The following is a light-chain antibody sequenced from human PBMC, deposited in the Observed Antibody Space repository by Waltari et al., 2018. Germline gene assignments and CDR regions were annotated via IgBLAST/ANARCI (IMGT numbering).Light chain of an antibody. Sequence: SSDLTQDPAVSVALGQTVRITCQGDSLRRYYASWYKQRPGQAPILVIYDKDNRPSGVPDRFSGSSSHNTASLTITGAQAEDEASYYCHSRDASGVGGSFGGGTKLTVL. CDR2: DKD. J-gene: IGLJ2*01. CDR3: HSRDASGVGGS. CDR1: SLRRYY. V-gene: IGLV3-19*01.